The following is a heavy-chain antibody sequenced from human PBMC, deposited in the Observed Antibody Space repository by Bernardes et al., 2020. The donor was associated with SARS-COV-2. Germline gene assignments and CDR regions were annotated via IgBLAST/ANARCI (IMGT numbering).Heavy chain of an antibody. V-gene: IGHV3-9*01. D-gene: IGHD1-20*01. CDR2: VSWNGATA. CDR1: EFKFDNYA. J-gene: IGHJ5*02. Sequence: GGSLRLSCTPSEFKFDNYAMHWVRQAPGRGLEWVSGVSWNGATATYGDSVRGRFTVTRDNVENLLYLQMDDLRFEDTAIYYCTKPLTRGPTITGAPLDTWGPGTVVTVSS. CDR3: TKPLTRGPTITGAPLDT.